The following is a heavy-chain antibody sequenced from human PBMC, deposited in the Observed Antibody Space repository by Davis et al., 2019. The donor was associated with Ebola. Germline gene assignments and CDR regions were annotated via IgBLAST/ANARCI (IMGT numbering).Heavy chain of an antibody. CDR1: GFTFSGSA. D-gene: IGHD4-17*01. CDR2: IRSKPNNYAT. CDR3: TSQTTVTDY. J-gene: IGHJ4*02. V-gene: IGHV3-73*01. Sequence: GESLKISCAASGFTFSGSAMHWVRQASGKGLEWVGRIRSKPNNYATAYAASVKGRFTISRDDSKNTAYLQMNSLKTEDTAVYYCTSQTTVTDYWGQGTLVTVSS.